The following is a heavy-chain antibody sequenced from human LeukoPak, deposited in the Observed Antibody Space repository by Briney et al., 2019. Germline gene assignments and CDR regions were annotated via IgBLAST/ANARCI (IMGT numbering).Heavy chain of an antibody. V-gene: IGHV1-2*02. Sequence: ASVKVSCKASGYTFTGYYMHWVRQAPGQGLEWMGWINPNSGGTNYAQKFQGRVTMTRDTSISTAYIEPSRLRSDDTAVYYCARGFFPDIVVVPAAISYYMDVWGKGPTVTVSS. CDR1: GYTFTGYY. CDR3: ARGFFPDIVVVPAAISYYMDV. CDR2: INPNSGGT. J-gene: IGHJ6*03. D-gene: IGHD2-2*01.